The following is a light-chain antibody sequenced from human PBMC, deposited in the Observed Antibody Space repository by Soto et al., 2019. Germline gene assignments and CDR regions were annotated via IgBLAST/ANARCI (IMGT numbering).Light chain of an antibody. CDR3: QQSSNWPKWT. CDR1: QNVLYSSNNKNY. CDR2: GAS. J-gene: IGKJ1*01. Sequence: DIVMTQSPDSLAVSLGDRATINCKSSQNVLYSSNNKNYLAWYRQKPGQAPRLLIYGASSRATGIPDRFSGSGSGTDFTLTIRRLEPEDFAVYYCQQSSNWPKWTCGKGTKVAI. V-gene: IGKV4-1*01.